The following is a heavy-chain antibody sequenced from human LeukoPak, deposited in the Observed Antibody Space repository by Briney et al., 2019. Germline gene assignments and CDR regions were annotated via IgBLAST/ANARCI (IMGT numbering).Heavy chain of an antibody. CDR1: GFTFTTYT. V-gene: IGHV3-7*01. CDR3: AREYWGVDY. Sequence: GGSLRLSCAASGFTFTTYTMTWVRQAPGKGLEWVANIKEDGNEKNYVDSVEGRFTISRDNAKNSIYLQMNSLRVEDTAVYYCAREYWGVDYWGQGTLVRLL. CDR2: IKEDGNEK. D-gene: IGHD2-8*02. J-gene: IGHJ4*02.